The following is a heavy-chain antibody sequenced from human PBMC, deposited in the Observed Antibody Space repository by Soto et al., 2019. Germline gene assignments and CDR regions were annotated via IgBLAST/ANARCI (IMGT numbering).Heavy chain of an antibody. D-gene: IGHD1-26*01. Sequence: GASVKVSCKASGGTFSSYAISWVRQAPGQGLEWMGGIIPIFGTANYAQKFQGRVTITADESTSTAYMELSSLRSEDTAVYYCASPGYSGSYFRNDAFDIWGQGTMVTVSS. CDR2: IIPIFGTA. CDR3: ASPGYSGSYFRNDAFDI. J-gene: IGHJ3*02. V-gene: IGHV1-69*13. CDR1: GGTFSSYA.